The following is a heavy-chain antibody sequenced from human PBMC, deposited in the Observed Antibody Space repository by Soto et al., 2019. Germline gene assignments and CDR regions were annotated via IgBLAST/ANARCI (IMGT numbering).Heavy chain of an antibody. J-gene: IGHJ4*02. CDR1: GVSITTTTYY. D-gene: IGHD1-26*01. V-gene: IGHV4-39*01. CDR3: ARVPVGTKTFDY. Sequence: PSETLSLTCSVSGVSITTTTYYWSWSRQPPGKGLECLATIYYPGTTYFDPSLKSRLTIAVDTSKNQCSLNLTSVTATDSAVYFCARVPVGTKTFDYWGLGTLVTVSA. CDR2: IYYPGTT.